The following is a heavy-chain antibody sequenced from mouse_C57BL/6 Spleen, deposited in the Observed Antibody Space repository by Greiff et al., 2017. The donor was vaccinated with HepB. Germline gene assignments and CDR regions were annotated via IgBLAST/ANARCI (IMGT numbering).Heavy chain of an antibody. CDR3: ARWLLRDWYFDD. CDR2: INPSTGGT. J-gene: IGHJ1*03. CDR1: GYSFTGYY. Sequence: EVQLQQSGPELVKPGASVKISCKASGYSFTGYYMNWVKQSPEKSLEWIGEINPSTGGTTYNQKFKAKATLTVDKASSTAYMQLKSLTSEDSAVYYCARWLLRDWYFDDWGTGTTVTVSS. D-gene: IGHD2-3*01. V-gene: IGHV1-42*01.